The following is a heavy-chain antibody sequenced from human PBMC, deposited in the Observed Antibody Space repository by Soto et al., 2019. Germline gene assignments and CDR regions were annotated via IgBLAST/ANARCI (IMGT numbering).Heavy chain of an antibody. CDR3: VKDSSDSSGYYGAFDI. V-gene: IGHV3-30*02. CDR2: IWYDGSNK. Sequence: GGSLRLSCAASGFTFSSYGMHWVRQAPGKGLEWVSVIWYDGSNKYYADSVKGRFTISRDNSKNTLYLQMSSLRAEDTAVYYCVKDSSDSSGYYGAFDIWGQGTMVTVSS. CDR1: GFTFSSYG. J-gene: IGHJ3*02. D-gene: IGHD3-22*01.